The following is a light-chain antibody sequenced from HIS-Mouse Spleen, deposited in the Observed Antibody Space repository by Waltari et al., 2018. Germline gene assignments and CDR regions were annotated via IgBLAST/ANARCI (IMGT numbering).Light chain of an antibody. Sequence: AIRMTQSPSSPSASTGDRVTITCRASQGISSYLAWYQQKPGKAPKLLIYAASTLQSGVPSRFSGSGSGTDFTLTISCLQSEDFATYYCQQYYSYPYTFGQGTKLEIK. CDR2: AAS. V-gene: IGKV1-8*01. J-gene: IGKJ2*01. CDR3: QQYYSYPYT. CDR1: QGISSY.